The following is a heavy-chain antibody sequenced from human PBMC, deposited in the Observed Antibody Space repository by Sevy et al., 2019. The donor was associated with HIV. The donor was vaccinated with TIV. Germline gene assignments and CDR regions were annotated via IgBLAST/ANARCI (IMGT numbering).Heavy chain of an antibody. CDR1: GFDFTEHQ. CDR2: IGIYGDT. Sequence: GGSLRLSCVASGFDFTEHQMHWVRQPVGKGLEWIAAIGIYGDTYYMGSVKGRFTISREDANNSLFLQLASLTVGDTATYYCLRGTVVSLGGAWFDPWGQGPWSPSPQ. J-gene: IGHJ5*02. V-gene: IGHV3-13*04. D-gene: IGHD3-16*01. CDR3: LRGTVVSLGGAWFDP.